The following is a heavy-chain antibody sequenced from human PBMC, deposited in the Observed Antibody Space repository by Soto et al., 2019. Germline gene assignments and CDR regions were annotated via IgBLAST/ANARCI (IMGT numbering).Heavy chain of an antibody. CDR2: INPSGGST. J-gene: IGHJ4*02. CDR3: ARVNSRYCTNGVCYTHYFDY. V-gene: IGHV1-46*01. Sequence: ASVKVSCKASGYTFTSYYMHWVRQAPGQGLEWMGIINPSGGSTSYAQKFQGRVTMTRDTSTSTVYMELSSLRSEDTAVYYCARVNSRYCTNGVCYTHYFDYWGQGTLVTVSS. D-gene: IGHD2-8*01. CDR1: GYTFTSYY.